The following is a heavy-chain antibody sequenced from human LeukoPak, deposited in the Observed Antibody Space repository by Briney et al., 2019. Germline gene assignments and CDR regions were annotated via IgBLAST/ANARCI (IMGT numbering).Heavy chain of an antibody. Sequence: SETLSLTCTVSGGSISSYYWSWIRQPPGKGLEWIGYIYYSGSTNYNPSLKSRVTISVDKSKNQFSLKLSSVTAADTAVYYCARQGDSSGYFDYWGQGTLVTVSS. V-gene: IGHV4-59*08. D-gene: IGHD3-22*01. J-gene: IGHJ4*02. CDR3: ARQGDSSGYFDY. CDR1: GGSISSYY. CDR2: IYYSGST.